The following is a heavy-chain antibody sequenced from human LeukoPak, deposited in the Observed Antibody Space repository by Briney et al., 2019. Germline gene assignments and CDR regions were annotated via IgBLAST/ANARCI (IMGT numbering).Heavy chain of an antibody. CDR1: GYTFTSYY. CDR2: INPSAGST. J-gene: IGHJ6*03. CDR3: ARRRADYMDV. Sequence: ASVKVSCKASGYTFTSYYLHWVRQAPGQGLEWMGIINPSAGSTSYAQKFQGRVTLTRDMSTSTVYMEVSSLRSEDTAVYYCARRRADYMDVWGKGTTVTISS. V-gene: IGHV1-46*01.